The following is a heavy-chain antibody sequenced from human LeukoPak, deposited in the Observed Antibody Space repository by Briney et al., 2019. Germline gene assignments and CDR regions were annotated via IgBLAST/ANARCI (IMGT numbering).Heavy chain of an antibody. CDR3: ARIRPGIAAAGFDY. D-gene: IGHD6-13*01. CDR1: GGSISSGGYY. Sequence: PSETLSLTCTVSGGSISSGGYYWSWIRQPPGKGLEWIGSIYYSGSTYYNPSLKSRVTISVDTSKNQFSLKLSSVTAADTAVYYCARIRPGIAAAGFDYWGQGTLVTVSS. J-gene: IGHJ4*02. CDR2: IYYSGST. V-gene: IGHV4-39*01.